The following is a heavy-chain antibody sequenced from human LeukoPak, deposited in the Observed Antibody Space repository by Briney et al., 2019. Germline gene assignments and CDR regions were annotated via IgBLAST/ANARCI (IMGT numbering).Heavy chain of an antibody. V-gene: IGHV4-59*01. CDR3: ARYFSGRTLDY. CDR1: GGSISSYY. CDR2: IYYSGTT. D-gene: IGHD1-1*01. Sequence: PSETLSLTCTVSGGSISSYYWSWIRQPPGKGLEWIGYIYYSGTTNYNPSLKSRVTISVDTSKNQLSLKLSSVTAADTAVYYCARYFSGRTLDYWGQGTLVTASS. J-gene: IGHJ4*02.